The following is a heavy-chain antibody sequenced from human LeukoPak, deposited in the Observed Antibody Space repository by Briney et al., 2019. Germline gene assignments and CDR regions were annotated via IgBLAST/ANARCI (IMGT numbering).Heavy chain of an antibody. CDR1: GFTFSSYS. D-gene: IGHD6-19*01. CDR2: ISSSSSTI. V-gene: IGHV3-48*02. J-gene: IGHJ4*02. Sequence: GGSLRLSCAASGFTFSSYSMNWVRQAPGKGLEWVSYISSSSSTIYYADSVKGRFTISRDNAKNSLYLQMNSLRDEDTAVYYCARAPGYSSGWYYSGGDYWGQGTLVTVSS. CDR3: ARAPGYSSGWYYSGGDY.